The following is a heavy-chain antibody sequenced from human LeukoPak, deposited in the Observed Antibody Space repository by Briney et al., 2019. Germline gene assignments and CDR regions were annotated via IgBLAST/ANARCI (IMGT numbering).Heavy chain of an antibody. D-gene: IGHD3-22*01. CDR1: GGSISSYC. J-gene: IGHJ3*02. CDR2: IYYSGST. CDR3: ARVARYYYDSSGYHTGVGAFDI. V-gene: IGHV4-59*01. Sequence: PSETLSLTCTVSGGSISSYCWSWIRQPPGKGLEWIGYIYYSGSTNYNPSLKSRVTISVDTSKNQFSLKLSSVTAADTAVYYCARVARYYYDSSGYHTGVGAFDIWGQGTMVTVSS.